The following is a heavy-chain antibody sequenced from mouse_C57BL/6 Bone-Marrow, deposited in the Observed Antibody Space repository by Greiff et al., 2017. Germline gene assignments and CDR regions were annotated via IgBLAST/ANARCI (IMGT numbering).Heavy chain of an antibody. D-gene: IGHD1-1*01. CDR3: TKITTVVANYAMDY. CDR2: IDPETGGT. Sequence: QVQLQQSGAELVRPGASVTLSCKASGYTFTDYEMHWVKQTPVHGLEWIGAIDPETGGTAYNQKFKGKAILTADKSSSTAYMELRSLTSEDSAVYYCTKITTVVANYAMDYWGRGTSVTVSS. CDR1: GYTFTDYE. J-gene: IGHJ4*01. V-gene: IGHV1-15*01.